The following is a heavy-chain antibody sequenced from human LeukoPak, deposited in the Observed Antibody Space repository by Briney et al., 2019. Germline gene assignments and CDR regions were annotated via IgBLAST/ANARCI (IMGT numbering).Heavy chain of an antibody. CDR1: GFSLSTNGVG. D-gene: IGHD3-16*01. J-gene: IGHJ4*02. CDR2: IYWDDDK. Sequence: ESGPTLVKPTQTLTLTCTFSGFSLSTNGVGVGWIRQPPGKALEWLALIYWDDDKRYSPSLKSRLTITKDTSKNHVVLTMTNMDPVDTVTYYCAHRLGAPGHFDYWGQGTLVTVSS. V-gene: IGHV2-5*02. CDR3: AHRLGAPGHFDY.